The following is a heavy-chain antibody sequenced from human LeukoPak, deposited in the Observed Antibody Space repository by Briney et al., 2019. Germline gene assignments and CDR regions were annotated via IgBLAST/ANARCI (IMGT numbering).Heavy chain of an antibody. J-gene: IGHJ4*02. D-gene: IGHD3-22*01. V-gene: IGHV3-30*04. CDR1: GFTFSSYA. CDR3: ARDTHYYYDSSGYLLL. CDR2: ISYDGSNK. Sequence: GGSLRLSCAASGFTFSSYAMHWVRQAPGKGLEWVAVISYDGSNKYYADSVKGRFTISRDNSKNTLYLQMNSLRAEYTAVYYCARDTHYYYDSSGYLLLWGQGTLVTVSS.